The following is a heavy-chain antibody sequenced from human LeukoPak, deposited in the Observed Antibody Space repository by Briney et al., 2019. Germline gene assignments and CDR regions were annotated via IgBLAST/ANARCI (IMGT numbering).Heavy chain of an antibody. D-gene: IGHD5-24*01. Sequence: GGSLRLSCAVSGLTFSSSWMDWVRQAPGKGLEWVANIKQDGSKKSYVDSVKGRFTISRDNAKNSLYLQMNSLRAEDTAIYYCTRVGYIDEGIDYWGQGTLVTVSS. CDR3: TRVGYIDEGIDY. CDR2: IKQDGSKK. V-gene: IGHV3-7*04. CDR1: GLTFSSSW. J-gene: IGHJ4*02.